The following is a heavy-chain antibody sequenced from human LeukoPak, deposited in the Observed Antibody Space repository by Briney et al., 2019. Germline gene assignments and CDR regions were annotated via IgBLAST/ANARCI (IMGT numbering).Heavy chain of an antibody. J-gene: IGHJ4*02. CDR3: ARGSIAVAGTEDY. CDR1: GFTFSGYS. D-gene: IGHD6-19*01. V-gene: IGHV3-21*01. Sequence: GGSLRLSCAASGFTFSGYSMNWVRQAPGKGLEWVSSISSSSSYIYYADSVKGRFTISRDSAKNSLYLQMNSLRAEDTAVYYCARGSIAVAGTEDYWGQGTLVTVSS. CDR2: ISSSSSYI.